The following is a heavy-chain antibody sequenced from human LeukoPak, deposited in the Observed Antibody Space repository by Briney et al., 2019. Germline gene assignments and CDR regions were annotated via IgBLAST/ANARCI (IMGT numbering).Heavy chain of an antibody. V-gene: IGHV3-23*01. D-gene: IGHD3-22*01. CDR3: AKSWNYYDSSGDDALDI. CDR2: ISGSGGST. J-gene: IGHJ3*02. Sequence: GGSLRLSCAASGFTFSSYAMSWVRQAPGKGLEWVSAISGSGGSTYYADSVKGRFTISRDNSKNTLYLQMNSLRVEDTAVYYCAKSWNYYDSSGDDALDIWGQGTMVTVSS. CDR1: GFTFSSYA.